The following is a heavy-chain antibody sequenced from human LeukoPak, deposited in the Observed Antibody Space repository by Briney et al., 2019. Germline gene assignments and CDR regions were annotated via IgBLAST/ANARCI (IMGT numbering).Heavy chain of an antibody. D-gene: IGHD3-22*01. CDR3: ARFKNPVEYYYDSSGYLGY. J-gene: IGHJ4*02. CDR1: GFTFSSYS. V-gene: IGHV3-21*01. Sequence: GGSLRLSCAASGFTFSSYSMNWVRQAPGKGLEWVSSISSSSSYIYYADSVKGRFTISRDNAKNSLYLQMNSLRAEDTAVYYCARFKNPVEYYYDSSGYLGYWGQGTLVTVSS. CDR2: ISSSSSYI.